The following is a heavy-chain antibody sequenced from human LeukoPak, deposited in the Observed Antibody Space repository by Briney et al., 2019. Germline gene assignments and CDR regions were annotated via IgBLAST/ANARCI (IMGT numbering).Heavy chain of an antibody. CDR1: GFTFSSYG. CDR2: IRYDGSNK. D-gene: IGHD6-19*01. V-gene: IGHV3-30*02. Sequence: GGSLRLSCAASGFTFSSYGMHWVRQAPGKGLEWVAFIRYDGSNKYYADSVKGRFTISRDNAKNSLYLQMNSLRAEDTAVYYCARLGGSGWQFDYWGQGTLVTVSS. CDR3: ARLGGSGWQFDY. J-gene: IGHJ4*02.